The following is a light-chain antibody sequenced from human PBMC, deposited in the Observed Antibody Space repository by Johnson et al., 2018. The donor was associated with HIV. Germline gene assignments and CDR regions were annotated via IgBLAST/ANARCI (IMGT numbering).Light chain of an antibody. J-gene: IGLJ1*01. Sequence: QSVLTQPPSVYAAPGQKVTISCSGSNSNIGNNYVSWYQQLPGTAPKLLIYDNNKRPSGIPDRFSGSKYGTSATLGITGLPTGDEADYYCGTLDSSLSAPYVFGTGTRLTVL. CDR3: GTLDSSLSAPYV. V-gene: IGLV1-51*01. CDR2: DNN. CDR1: NSNIGNNY.